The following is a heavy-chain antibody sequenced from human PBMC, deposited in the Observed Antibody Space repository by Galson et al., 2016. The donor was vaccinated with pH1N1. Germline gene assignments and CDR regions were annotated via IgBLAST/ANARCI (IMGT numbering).Heavy chain of an antibody. D-gene: IGHD3-16*01. CDR3: PRDTNIEGVTTGWFDP. Sequence: SVKFSCKASGYTFDMFGISWVRQAPGQGLQCMGWINPYDGNTNYVQKFQGRVTLTTDTSTSTAYLELRSLRSDATAVYYCPRDTNIEGVTTGWFDPWGQGTLVTVSS. CDR2: INPYDGNT. V-gene: IGHV1-18*01. CDR1: GYTFDMFG. J-gene: IGHJ5*02.